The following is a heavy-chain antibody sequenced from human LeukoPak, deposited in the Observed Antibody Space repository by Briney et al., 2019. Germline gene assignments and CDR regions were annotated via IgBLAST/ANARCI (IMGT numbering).Heavy chain of an antibody. CDR1: GGSISSSSYY. Sequence: SETLSLTCTVSGGSISSSSYYWGWIRQPPGKGLEWIGSIYYSGSTHYNPSLKSRVTISVDTSKNQFSLKLSSVTAADTAVYYCAPLRGDYDFWSGENWFDPWGQGTLVTVSS. CDR2: IYYSGST. D-gene: IGHD3-3*01. J-gene: IGHJ5*02. V-gene: IGHV4-39*01. CDR3: APLRGDYDFWSGENWFDP.